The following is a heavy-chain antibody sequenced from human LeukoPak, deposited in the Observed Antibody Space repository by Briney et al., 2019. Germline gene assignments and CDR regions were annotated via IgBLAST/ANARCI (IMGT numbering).Heavy chain of an antibody. D-gene: IGHD3-10*01. CDR2: INHSGGT. CDR3: ARGPMVRGVPLGY. V-gene: IGHV4-34*01. J-gene: IGHJ4*02. Sequence: SETLSLTCAVYGGSFSGYYWSWIRQPPGKGLEWIGEINHSGGTNYNPSLRSRVTISVDTSKNQFSLKLSSVTAADTAVCYCARGPMVRGVPLGYWGQGTLVTVSS. CDR1: GGSFSGYY.